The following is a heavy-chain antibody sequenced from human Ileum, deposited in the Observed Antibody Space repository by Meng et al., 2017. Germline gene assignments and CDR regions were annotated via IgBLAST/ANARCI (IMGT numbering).Heavy chain of an antibody. J-gene: IGHJ4*02. Sequence: QVRLQERRRVLGVPSGTLSSTSVVSGRSRSSSDWGSWVRQPQGKGLEWIAEMNLGGSPNYNPSLKSRVTMSVDKSNDHLSLQLTSVTAADTAVYYCAHIFDSWGQGTLVTVSS. CDR1: GRSRSSSDW. CDR3: AHIFDS. CDR2: MNLGGSP. V-gene: IGHV4-4*02.